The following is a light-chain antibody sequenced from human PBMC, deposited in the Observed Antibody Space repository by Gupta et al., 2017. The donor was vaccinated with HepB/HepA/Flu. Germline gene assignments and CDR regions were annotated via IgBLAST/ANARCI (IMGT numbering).Light chain of an antibody. J-gene: IGKJ3*01. CDR2: GAS. Sequence: DIVMTQSLATLSVSPGERATLSCRASQSVSSNLAWYQQKPGQAPRLLIYGASTRATGIPARFSGSGSGTEFTLTISSLQSEDFAVYYCQQYNNWPVTFGPGTKVDIK. CDR3: QQYNNWPVT. V-gene: IGKV3-15*01. CDR1: QSVSSN.